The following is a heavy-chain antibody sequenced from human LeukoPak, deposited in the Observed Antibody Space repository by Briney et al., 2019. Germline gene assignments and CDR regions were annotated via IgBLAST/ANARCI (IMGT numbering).Heavy chain of an antibody. CDR3: ARVRWLQLGHFDY. J-gene: IGHJ4*02. CDR1: GGSISSNSYS. Sequence: SETLSLTCTVSGGSISSNSYSWGWIRQPPGKGLEWIASMSYSGSTYYNPSLKSRVTISVDTSRNQFSLKLSSVTAADTAVYYCARVRWLQLGHFDYWGQGSLVTVSS. D-gene: IGHD5-24*01. V-gene: IGHV4-39*07. CDR2: MSYSGST.